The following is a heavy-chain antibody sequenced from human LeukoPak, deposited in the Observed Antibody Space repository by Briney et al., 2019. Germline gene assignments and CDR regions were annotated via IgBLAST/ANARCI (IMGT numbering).Heavy chain of an antibody. CDR1: GFTFSTYG. Sequence: GGSLRLSCAAAGFTFSTYGMHWVRQAPGKGLEWVAFVRYDGSKKYYTNSVKGRFTISRDNSKNTLYLQMNSLRAEDTAVYYCARDKSADYGDSYFDSWGQGILVTVSS. V-gene: IGHV3-30*02. CDR3: ARDKSADYGDSYFDS. D-gene: IGHD4-17*01. CDR2: VRYDGSKK. J-gene: IGHJ4*02.